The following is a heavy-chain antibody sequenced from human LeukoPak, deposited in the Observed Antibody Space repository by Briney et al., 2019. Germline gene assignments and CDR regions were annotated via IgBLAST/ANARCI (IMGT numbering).Heavy chain of an antibody. V-gene: IGHV1-2*02. CDR3: ARDRQQSYDY. D-gene: IGHD6-13*01. CDR2: INPNSGGT. J-gene: IGHJ4*02. Sequence: ASVKVSCKASGYTFTCYYMHWVRQPPGQGLEWMGWINPNSGGTNYAQKFQGRVTMTRDTSISTAYMELGRLRSDDTAVYYCARDRQQSYDYWGQGTLVTVSS. CDR1: GYTFTCYY.